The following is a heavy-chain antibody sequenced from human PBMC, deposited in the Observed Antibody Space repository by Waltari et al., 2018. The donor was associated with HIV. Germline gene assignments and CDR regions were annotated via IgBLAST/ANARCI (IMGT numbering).Heavy chain of an antibody. CDR2: IYPGDSDI. Sequence: ELQPGKSGPEMKQLGDPMRFPCKEYGYILNQHWIDWVRLTPGKGLEWMGAIYPGDSDIKYSPSFRGQVTISADVALNSAYLQWSRLKASNTATYFCVRHVFSGGSARAALQPWGRGTPVTVSS. V-gene: IGHV5-51*03. J-gene: IGHJ5*02. CDR3: VRHVFSGGSARAALQP. D-gene: IGHD5-12*01. CDR1: GYILNQHW.